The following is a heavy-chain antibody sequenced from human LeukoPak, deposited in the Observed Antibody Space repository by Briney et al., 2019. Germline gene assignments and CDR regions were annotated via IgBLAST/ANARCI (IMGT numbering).Heavy chain of an antibody. CDR2: INPSGGST. Sequence: ASVKVSCKASGYTFTSYYMHWVRQAPGQGLEWMGIINPSGGSTSYAQKFQGRVTMTRDTSTSIVYMDLSSLRSEDTAVYYCARDILPSYSGYDRTLPDYWGQGTLVTVSS. V-gene: IGHV1-46*01. J-gene: IGHJ4*02. D-gene: IGHD5-12*01. CDR1: GYTFTSYY. CDR3: ARDILPSYSGYDRTLPDY.